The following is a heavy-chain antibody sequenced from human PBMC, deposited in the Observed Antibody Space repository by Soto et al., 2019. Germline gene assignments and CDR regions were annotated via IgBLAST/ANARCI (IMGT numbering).Heavy chain of an antibody. V-gene: IGHV4-31*03. Sequence: SETLSLTCTVSGGSMNSVIYYWTWIRQHPGKGLEWIGYISYNGKTYYNPSLASRVSISADTSKNQFSLNLSSVTAADTAVYYCTRGVYCGGACYSGTDSWGQGTLVTVSS. CDR3: TRGVYCGGACYSGTDS. D-gene: IGHD2-21*02. CDR2: ISYNGKT. CDR1: GGSMNSVIYY. J-gene: IGHJ4*02.